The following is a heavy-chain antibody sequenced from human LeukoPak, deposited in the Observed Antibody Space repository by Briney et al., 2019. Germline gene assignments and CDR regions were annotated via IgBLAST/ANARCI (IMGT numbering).Heavy chain of an antibody. Sequence: SETLSLTCTVSGDSVSAFYWSWLRQSPGTGLEWIGFIHYPASTSYNPSLKSRVTISLETSRNQLSLMLTSLTPADTAMYYCARGSSDVYWYLDVWGRGTLVTVSS. J-gene: IGHJ2*01. CDR3: ARGSSDVYWYLDV. CDR1: GDSVSAFY. V-gene: IGHV4-59*02. CDR2: IHYPAST. D-gene: IGHD6-19*01.